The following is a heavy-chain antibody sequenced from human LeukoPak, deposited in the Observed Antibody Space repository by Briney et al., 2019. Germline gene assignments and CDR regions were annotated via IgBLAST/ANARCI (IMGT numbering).Heavy chain of an antibody. CDR2: ISHDGTVT. Sequence: GGSLRLSCEASGFTFSSYGMQWVRQAPGMGPEWVSVISHDGTVTHYADSVKGRFTISRDSSTNTLYLQMDSLRTEDTAVYYCAKEGSQYASSWFDYWGQGTLVTVSS. J-gene: IGHJ4*02. D-gene: IGHD6-13*01. CDR1: GFTFSSYG. V-gene: IGHV3-30*18. CDR3: AKEGSQYASSWFDY.